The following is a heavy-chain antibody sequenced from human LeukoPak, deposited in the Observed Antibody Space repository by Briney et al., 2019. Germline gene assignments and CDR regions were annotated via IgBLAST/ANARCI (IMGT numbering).Heavy chain of an antibody. V-gene: IGHV3-21*01. Sequence: GGSLRLSCAASGFTFDDYGMSWVRQAPGKGLEWVSSISSSSSYIYYADSVKGRFTISRDNAKNSLYLQMNSLRAEDTAVYYCARADYGDPDDYWGQGTLVTVSS. CDR3: ARADYGDPDDY. CDR2: ISSSSSYI. J-gene: IGHJ4*02. CDR1: GFTFDDYG. D-gene: IGHD4-17*01.